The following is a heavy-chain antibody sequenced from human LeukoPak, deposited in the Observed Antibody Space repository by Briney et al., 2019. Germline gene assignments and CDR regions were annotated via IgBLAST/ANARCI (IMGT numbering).Heavy chain of an antibody. CDR2: ISYDGSNK. J-gene: IGHJ4*02. Sequence: PGGSLRLSCAASGFDFSSNWMHWVRQAPGKGLEWVAVISYDGSNKYYADSVKGRFTISRDNSKNTLYLQMNSLRAEDTAVYYCARETRASFGESTTYYFDYWGQGTLVTVSS. CDR3: ARETRASFGESTTYYFDY. CDR1: GFDFSSNW. V-gene: IGHV3-30*03. D-gene: IGHD3-10*01.